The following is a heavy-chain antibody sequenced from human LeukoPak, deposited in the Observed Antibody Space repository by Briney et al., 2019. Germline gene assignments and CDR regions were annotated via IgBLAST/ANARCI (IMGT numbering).Heavy chain of an antibody. Sequence: GGSLKLSCAASGFTFSDSAVHWVRQASGKGLEWVGRIRRKAHNYATAYGASVKGRFTISRDDSQSTAYLQMNSLKTEDTAVYYCTRHVTMSSGWAYDYWGQGILVTVSS. CDR2: IRRKAHNYAT. D-gene: IGHD6-19*01. CDR3: TRHVTMSSGWAYDY. CDR1: GFTFSDSA. J-gene: IGHJ4*02. V-gene: IGHV3-73*01.